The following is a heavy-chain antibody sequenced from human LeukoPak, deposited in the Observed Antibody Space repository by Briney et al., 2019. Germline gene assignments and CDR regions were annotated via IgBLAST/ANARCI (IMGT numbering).Heavy chain of an antibody. J-gene: IGHJ4*02. D-gene: IGHD3-22*01. CDR2: FGTRSTSI. CDR3: AREVSEGFDF. CDR1: GFTFSGYS. Sequence: GGSLRLSCTASGFTFSGYSMNWIRQAPGKGLEWVSSFGTRSTSIYHTGSVKGRFAISRDNAKNSLYLQMNSLRAEDTALYYCAREVSEGFDFWGQGTLVTVSS. V-gene: IGHV3-21*01.